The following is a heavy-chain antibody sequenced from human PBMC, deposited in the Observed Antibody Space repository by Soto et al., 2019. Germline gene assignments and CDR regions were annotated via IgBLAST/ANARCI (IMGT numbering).Heavy chain of an antibody. V-gene: IGHV1-2*04. CDR2: INPNSGGT. CDR1: GYTFTGYY. Sequence: QVQLVQSGAEVKKPGASVKVSCKASGYTFTGYYMHWVRQAPGQGLEWMGWINPNSGGTNYAQKVKGWVTMTRDTSISTAYMELSRLRSDDTAVYYCARAARSSSSYPFDYWGQGTLVTVSS. J-gene: IGHJ4*02. CDR3: ARAARSSSSYPFDY. D-gene: IGHD6-6*01.